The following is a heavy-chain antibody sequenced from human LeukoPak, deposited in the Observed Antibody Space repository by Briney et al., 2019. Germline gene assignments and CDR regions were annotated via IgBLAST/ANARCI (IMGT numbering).Heavy chain of an antibody. J-gene: IGHJ5*02. V-gene: IGHV1-46*01. Sequence: ASVKVSCKASGYTFTSYYMHWVRQAPGQGPEWMGIINPSGGSTSYPQKFQGRVTMTRDTSTRTVYLELTSLTSDDTAVYYCARDVHGDYGSGWFDPWGQGTLVTVSS. CDR1: GYTFTSYY. CDR2: INPSGGST. D-gene: IGHD4-17*01. CDR3: ARDVHGDYGSGWFDP.